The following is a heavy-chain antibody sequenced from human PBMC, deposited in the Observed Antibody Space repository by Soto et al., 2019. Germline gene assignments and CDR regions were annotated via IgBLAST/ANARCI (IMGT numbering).Heavy chain of an antibody. J-gene: IGHJ4*02. CDR1: GYSFAGYW. Sequence: PGESLKISCKGSGYSFAGYWITWVRQKPGKGLEWMGRIDPSDSQTYYSPSFRGHITISATKSITTVFLQWSSLRASDTAMYYCARQIYDSDTGPNFQYYFDSWGQGTPVTVSS. D-gene: IGHD3-22*01. CDR3: ARQIYDSDTGPNFQYYFDS. CDR2: IDPSDSQT. V-gene: IGHV5-10-1*01.